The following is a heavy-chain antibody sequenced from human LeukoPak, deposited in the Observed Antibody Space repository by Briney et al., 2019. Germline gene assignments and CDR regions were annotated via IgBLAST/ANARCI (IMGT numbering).Heavy chain of an antibody. Sequence: GGSLRLSCAASGFSFSNAWMSWVRQAPGKGLEWVSYISSSGSTIYYADSVKGRFTISRDNARNSLYLQMNSLRAEDTAVYYCAELGITMIGGVWGKGTTVTISS. J-gene: IGHJ6*04. CDR2: ISSSGSTI. CDR1: GFSFSNAW. CDR3: AELGITMIGGV. V-gene: IGHV3-11*04. D-gene: IGHD3-10*02.